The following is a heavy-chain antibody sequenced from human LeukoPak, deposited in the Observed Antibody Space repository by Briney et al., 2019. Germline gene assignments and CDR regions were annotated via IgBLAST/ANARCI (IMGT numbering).Heavy chain of an antibody. Sequence: PGGSLRLSLAASGFPFMSNYMRRGRQAPGKGLEWGSVIYSGGSTYYANSVKGRCTISRDNSKNTLYLQMNSLRAEDTAVYYCARELRIAAVDAFDIWGQGTMVTVSS. J-gene: IGHJ3*02. V-gene: IGHV3-53*01. CDR3: ARELRIAAVDAFDI. D-gene: IGHD6-13*01. CDR2: IYSGGST. CDR1: GFPFMSNY.